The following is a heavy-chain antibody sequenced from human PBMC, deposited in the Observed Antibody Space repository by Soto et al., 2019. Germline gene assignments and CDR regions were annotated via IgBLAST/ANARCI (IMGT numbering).Heavy chain of an antibody. CDR2: IDPSYSYT. Sequence: GESLKISCKGSGYSFTSYWISWVRQMPGKGLEWMGRIDPSYSYTNYSPSFQCHVTTSSDKSISTASLQLGSLNASDSAMYYYARNSYYGSGSYYIWGQGTLVTVSS. V-gene: IGHV5-10-1*01. CDR3: ARNSYYGSGSYYI. D-gene: IGHD3-10*01. J-gene: IGHJ4*02. CDR1: GYSFTSYW.